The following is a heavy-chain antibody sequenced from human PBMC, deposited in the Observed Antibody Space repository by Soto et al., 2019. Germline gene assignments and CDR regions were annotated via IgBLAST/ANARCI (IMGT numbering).Heavy chain of an antibody. CDR3: AKGWGYSGYDWLQF. J-gene: IGHJ4*02. CDR1: EFTFSSYA. CDR2: ISGSGGST. V-gene: IGHV3-23*01. D-gene: IGHD5-12*01. Sequence: GGSLRLSCAASEFTFSSYAMSWVRQAPGKGLEWVSAISGSGGSTYYADSMKGRFTISRDNSKNTLYLQMNSLRAEDTAVYYCAKGWGYSGYDWLQFWGQGTLVTVSS.